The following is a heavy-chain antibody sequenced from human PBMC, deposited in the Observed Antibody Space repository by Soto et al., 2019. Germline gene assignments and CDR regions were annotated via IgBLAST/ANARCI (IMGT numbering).Heavy chain of an antibody. J-gene: IGHJ4*02. Sequence: GESLKISCTASGFTFSSYAMSWVRQAPGKGLEWVSAISASGGSTYYADSVKGRFTISRDNSKNTLYLQMNSLRAEDTAVYYCAKDLFGVLRYLSDWGQGTLVTVSS. CDR1: GFTFSSYA. V-gene: IGHV3-23*01. D-gene: IGHD3-9*01. CDR3: AKDLFGVLRYLSD. CDR2: ISASGGST.